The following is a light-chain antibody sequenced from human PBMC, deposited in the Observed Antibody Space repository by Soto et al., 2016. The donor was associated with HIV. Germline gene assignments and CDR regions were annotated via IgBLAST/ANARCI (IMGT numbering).Light chain of an antibody. CDR1: SLRMYY. V-gene: IGLV3-19*01. Sequence: SSELTQDPAVSVALGQTVRITCHGDSLRMYYASWYQQKPGQAPILVMYGKNNRPSGIPDRFSGSSSGNTGSLTITGTQAEDEADYYCNSRDSSGNQWVFGGGTKLTVL. J-gene: IGLJ3*02. CDR3: NSRDSSGNQWV. CDR2: GKN.